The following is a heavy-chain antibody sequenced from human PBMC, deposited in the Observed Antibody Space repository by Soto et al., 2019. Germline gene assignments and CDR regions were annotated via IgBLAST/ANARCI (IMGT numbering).Heavy chain of an antibody. CDR3: ARIGLEYNYNAMDV. CDR1: GGSISSSSYY. V-gene: IGHV4-39*01. Sequence: SETLSLTCTVSGGSISSSSYYWGWIRQPPGKGLERIGSIYYSGSTYYNPSLKSRVTISVDTSKNQFSLRLSYVTAEDTAVYYCARIGLEYNYNAMDVWGKGPTVTVSS. CDR2: IYYSGST. D-gene: IGHD3-3*01. J-gene: IGHJ6*04.